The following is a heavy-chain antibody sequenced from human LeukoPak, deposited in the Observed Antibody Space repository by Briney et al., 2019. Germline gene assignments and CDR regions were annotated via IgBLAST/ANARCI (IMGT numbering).Heavy chain of an antibody. J-gene: IGHJ4*02. D-gene: IGHD1-26*01. CDR3: ARDLSGSYYFDY. V-gene: IGHV1-2*02. CDR1: GYTFTGYY. Sequence: ASVKVSCKASGYTFTGYYMHWVRQAPGQGLEWMGWINPNSGGTNYAQKFQGRVTMTRDTSISTAYMELSRLRSDDTAVYYCARDLSGSYYFDYWGQGTLVTVSS. CDR2: INPNSGGT.